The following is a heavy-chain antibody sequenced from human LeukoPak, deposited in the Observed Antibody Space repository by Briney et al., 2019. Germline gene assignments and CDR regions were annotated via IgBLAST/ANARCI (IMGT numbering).Heavy chain of an antibody. Sequence: GGSLRLSCVASGFTSSSYAMNWVRQAPGKGLEWVSDISADSGSTYYADSVKGRFTISRDNSKNTLYLQMNSLRAEDTAVYYCAKVSMATRGFDYWGQGTLVTVSS. J-gene: IGHJ4*02. CDR3: AKVSMATRGFDY. D-gene: IGHD5-12*01. CDR2: ISADSGST. V-gene: IGHV3-23*01. CDR1: GFTSSSYA.